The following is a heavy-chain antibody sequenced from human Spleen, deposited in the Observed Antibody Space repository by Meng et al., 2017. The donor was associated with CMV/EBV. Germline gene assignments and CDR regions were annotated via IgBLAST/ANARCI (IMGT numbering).Heavy chain of an antibody. CDR3: ARGVGKYSSSFAWFDP. CDR2: IYSSGST. V-gene: IGHV4-59*01. Sequence: SVTLSLTCTVSGGSISSYYWSWIRQPPGKGLEWIGYIYSSGSTDYNPSLKSRVTISIDTSRNQFSLKLSSVTAADTAVYYCARGVGKYSSSFAWFDPWGQGTLVTVSS. D-gene: IGHD6-6*01. J-gene: IGHJ5*02. CDR1: GGSISSYY.